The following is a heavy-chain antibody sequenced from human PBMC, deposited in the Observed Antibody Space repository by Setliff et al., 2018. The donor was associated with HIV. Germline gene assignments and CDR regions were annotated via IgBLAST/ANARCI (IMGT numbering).Heavy chain of an antibody. CDR1: GYTFTSYA. CDR3: ARETYYYDSSGCYWGDAFDI. CDR2: INAGNGNT. Sequence: GASVKVSCKASGYTFTSYAMHWVRQAPGQRLEWMGWINAGNGNTKYSQEFQGRVTITRDTSASTAYMELSSLRSEDMAVYYCARETYYYDSSGCYWGDAFDIWGQGTMVTVSS. V-gene: IGHV1-3*03. D-gene: IGHD3-22*01. J-gene: IGHJ3*02.